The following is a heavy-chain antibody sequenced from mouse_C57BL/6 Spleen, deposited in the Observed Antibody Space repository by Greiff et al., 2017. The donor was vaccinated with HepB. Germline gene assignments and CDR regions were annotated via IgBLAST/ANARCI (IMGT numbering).Heavy chain of an antibody. D-gene: IGHD2-5*01. Sequence: EVKVVESGGGLVKPGGSLKLSCAASGFTFSDYGMHWVRQAPEKGLEWVAYISSGSSTIYYADTVKGRFTISRDNAKNTLFLQMTSLRSEDTAMYYCARKPYSNLGWFAYWGQGTLVTVSA. CDR2: ISSGSSTI. CDR1: GFTFSDYG. CDR3: ARKPYSNLGWFAY. V-gene: IGHV5-17*01. J-gene: IGHJ3*01.